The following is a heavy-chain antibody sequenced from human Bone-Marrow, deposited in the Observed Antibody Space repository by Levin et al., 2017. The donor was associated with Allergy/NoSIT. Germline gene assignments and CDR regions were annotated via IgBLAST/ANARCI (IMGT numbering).Heavy chain of an antibody. CDR3: AKMKLPLITIFGVEGFDY. CDR2: ISGSGGST. CDR1: GFTFSSYA. D-gene: IGHD3-3*01. V-gene: IGHV3-23*01. J-gene: IGHJ4*02. Sequence: GGSLRLSCAASGFTFSSYAMSWVRQAPGKGLEWVSAISGSGGSTYYADSVKGRFTISRDNSKNTLYLQMNSLRAEDTAVYYCAKMKLPLITIFGVEGFDYWGQGTLVTVSS.